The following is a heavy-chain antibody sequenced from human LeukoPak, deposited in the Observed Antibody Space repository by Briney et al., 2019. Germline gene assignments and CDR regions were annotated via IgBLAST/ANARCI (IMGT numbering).Heavy chain of an antibody. J-gene: IGHJ2*01. V-gene: IGHV3-48*04. CDR2: ISSSSTTI. CDR3: ARDSSRGTIFGVVRYFDL. CDR1: GFTFSSYS. Sequence: PGGSLRLSCAASGFTFSSYSMNWVRQAPGKGLEWVSYISSSSTTIYYADSVKGRFTISRDNAKNSLYLQMNSLRAEDTAVYYCARDSSRGTIFGVVRYFDLWGRGTLVTVSS. D-gene: IGHD3-3*01.